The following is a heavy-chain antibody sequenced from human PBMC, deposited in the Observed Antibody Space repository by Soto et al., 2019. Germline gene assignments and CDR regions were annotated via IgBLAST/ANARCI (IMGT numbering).Heavy chain of an antibody. Sequence: LXLCCEAFGCTFSSYGMHWVRQAPGKGLEWVAFIWHDGGNKFYAESVKGRFTISRDNSKNTLYLQMTSLSAEDTAMYYCARDGDVNTGFGKDYWGQGTLVTVSS. D-gene: IGHD3-16*01. CDR1: GCTFSSYG. CDR3: ARDGDVNTGFGKDY. V-gene: IGHV3-33*08. CDR2: IWHDGGNK. J-gene: IGHJ4*02.